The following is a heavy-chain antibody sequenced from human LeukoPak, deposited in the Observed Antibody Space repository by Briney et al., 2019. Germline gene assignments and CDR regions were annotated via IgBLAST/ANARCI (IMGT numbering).Heavy chain of an antibody. CDR3: AKGQLPVGATVDY. D-gene: IGHD1-26*01. Sequence: GGSLRLSCAASGFTFSSYGMHWVRQAPGKGLEWVAVISYDGSNKYYADSVKGRFTISRDNSKNTLYLQMNSLRAEDTAVYYCAKGQLPVGATVDYWGQGTLVTVSS. CDR1: GFTFSSYG. CDR2: ISYDGSNK. V-gene: IGHV3-30*18. J-gene: IGHJ4*02.